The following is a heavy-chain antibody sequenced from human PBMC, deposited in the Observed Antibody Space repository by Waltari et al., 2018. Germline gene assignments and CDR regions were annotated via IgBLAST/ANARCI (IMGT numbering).Heavy chain of an antibody. CDR1: GGSFSGYY. V-gene: IGHV4-34*02. CDR3: ARGNGGYSY. D-gene: IGHD1-26*01. Sequence: QVQHQQWGAGLLKPSATRSLTFGVSGGSFSGYYWGWIRQPPGKGLEWIGDVDHGGSATYHPSLKSRVTMSVNTSSNQFSLKMISVTAADTAVYYCARGNGGYSYWGPGALVAVSS. J-gene: IGHJ4*02. CDR2: VDHGGSA.